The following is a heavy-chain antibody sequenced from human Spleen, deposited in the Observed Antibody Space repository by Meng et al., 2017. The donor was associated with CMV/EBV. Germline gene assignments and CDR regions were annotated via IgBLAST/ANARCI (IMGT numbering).Heavy chain of an antibody. CDR1: GFTFSSYS. D-gene: IGHD6-13*01. Sequence: GESLMISCAASGFTFSSYSMNWVRQAPGKGLEWVSSISSSSSYIYYADSVKGRFTISRDNAKNSLYLQMNSLRAEDTAVYYCARVSLGYSSSWYFFDFWGQGTLVTVSS. CDR3: ARVSLGYSSSWYFFDF. J-gene: IGHJ4*02. CDR2: ISSSSSYI. V-gene: IGHV3-21*01.